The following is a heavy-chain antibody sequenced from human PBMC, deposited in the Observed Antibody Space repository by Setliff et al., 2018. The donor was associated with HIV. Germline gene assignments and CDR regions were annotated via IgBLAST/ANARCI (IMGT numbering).Heavy chain of an antibody. D-gene: IGHD3-22*01. V-gene: IGHV4-4*07. J-gene: IGHJ4*02. CDR3: ARHSGLGGYYSPFDY. Sequence: LSLTCTVSGGSISSYYWSWLRQPAGKRLAWIGRTSSSGPTNPAFKSRVTMSEDTSRNQVSLKLTSVTAADTTVYYCARHSGLGGYYSPFDYWGPGTLVTVSS. CDR1: GGSISSYY. CDR2: TSSSGPT.